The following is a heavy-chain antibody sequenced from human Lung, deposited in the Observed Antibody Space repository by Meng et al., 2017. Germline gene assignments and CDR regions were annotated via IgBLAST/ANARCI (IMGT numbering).Heavy chain of an antibody. J-gene: IGHJ4*02. V-gene: IGHV4-34*01. CDR3: VRGPTTMAHDFDY. CDR2: INHSGST. D-gene: IGHD4-11*01. Sequence: QVQLQQWGAGLWKPSETLSLTFSVYGGSFRGYYWSWIRQPPGKGLEWIGEINHSGSTNYNPSLKSRVTISVDTSQNNLSLKLSSVTAADSAVYYCVRGPTTMAHDFDYWGQGTLVTVSS. CDR1: GGSFRGYY.